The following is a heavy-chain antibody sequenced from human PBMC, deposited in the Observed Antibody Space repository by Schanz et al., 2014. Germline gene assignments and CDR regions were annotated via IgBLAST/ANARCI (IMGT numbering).Heavy chain of an antibody. J-gene: IGHJ4*02. Sequence: EVQLLESGGGLVKPGGSLRLSCAVSGFTVSSNHMNWVRQAPGKGLEWVSSISSSSSYIYYADSVKGRFTISRDNAKNSLYLQMNSLKTEDTAMYYCARRASCSRIGCPFDSWGQGPLVTVSS. CDR2: ISSSSSYI. CDR1: GFTVSSNH. V-gene: IGHV3-21*04. D-gene: IGHD2-2*01. CDR3: ARRASCSRIGCPFDS.